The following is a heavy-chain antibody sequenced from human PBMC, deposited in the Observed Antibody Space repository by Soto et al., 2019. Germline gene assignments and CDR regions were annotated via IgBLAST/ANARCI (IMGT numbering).Heavy chain of an antibody. CDR3: ARDPGHSYGYN. V-gene: IGHV1-3*01. Sequence: ASVKVSCKASGYTFTSYAMHWVRQAPGQRLEWMGWVNAGNGNTKYSQKFQGRATITRDTSASTAYMELSSLRSEDTAVYYCARDPGHSYGYNWGQGTLVTVSS. D-gene: IGHD5-18*01. CDR2: VNAGNGNT. CDR1: GYTFTSYA. J-gene: IGHJ4*02.